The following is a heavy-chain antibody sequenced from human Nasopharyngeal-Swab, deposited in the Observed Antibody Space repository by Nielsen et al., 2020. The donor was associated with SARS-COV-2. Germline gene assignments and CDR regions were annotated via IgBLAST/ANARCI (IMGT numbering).Heavy chain of an antibody. Sequence: GGSLRLSCAASGFTFNNYNFNWVRQAPGKGLEGVSSISSSSSYIYYADSVKGRFTISRDSAKNSLYLQMNSLRAEDTAVYYCARDGLDYDFWSAYFMDVWGQGTTVTVSS. J-gene: IGHJ6*02. CDR2: ISSSSSYI. CDR1: GFTFNNYN. CDR3: ARDGLDYDFWSAYFMDV. V-gene: IGHV3-21*01. D-gene: IGHD3-3*01.